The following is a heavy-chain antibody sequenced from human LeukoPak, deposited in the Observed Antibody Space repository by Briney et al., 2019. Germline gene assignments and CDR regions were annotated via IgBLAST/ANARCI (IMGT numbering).Heavy chain of an antibody. J-gene: IGHJ4*02. CDR1: GGSFSGNY. CDR3: ARGERIMITFGGVIPPFDY. Sequence: SETLSLTCAVYGGSFSGNYWSWIRQPPGKGLEWIGEINHSGSTNYNPSLKSRVTISVDTSKNQFSLKLSSVTAADTAVYYCARGERIMITFGGVIPPFDYWGQGTLVTVSS. D-gene: IGHD3-16*01. CDR2: INHSGST. V-gene: IGHV4-34*01.